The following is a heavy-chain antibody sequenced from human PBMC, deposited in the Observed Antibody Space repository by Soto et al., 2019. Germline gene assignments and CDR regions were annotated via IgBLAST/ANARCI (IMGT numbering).Heavy chain of an antibody. CDR1: GFTFSSYG. V-gene: IGHV3-33*01. D-gene: IGHD2-21*02. J-gene: IGHJ6*02. CDR2: IWYDGSNK. CDR3: ARGAYCGGDCFLYYYYYGMDV. Sequence: SLRLSCAASGFTFSSYGMHWVRQAPGKGLEWVAVIWYDGSNKYYSDSVKGRFTISRDNSKNTLYLQMNSLRAEDTAVYYCARGAYCGGDCFLYYYYYGMDVWGQGTTVTVSS.